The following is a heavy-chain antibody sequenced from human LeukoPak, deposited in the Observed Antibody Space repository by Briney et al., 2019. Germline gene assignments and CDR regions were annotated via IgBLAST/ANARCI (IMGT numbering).Heavy chain of an antibody. CDR3: AKTYYYDPFDF. V-gene: IGHV4-39*01. CDR2: IYYSGST. J-gene: IGHJ4*02. Sequence: SETLSLTCTVSGGSISNSGYYWGWIRQPPGKGLEWTGNIYYSGSTYYNPSLNSRVTISVDTSKNLFSLKLSSVTAADTAVYYCAKTYYYDPFDFWGQGTLVTVSS. D-gene: IGHD3-22*01. CDR1: GGSISNSGYY.